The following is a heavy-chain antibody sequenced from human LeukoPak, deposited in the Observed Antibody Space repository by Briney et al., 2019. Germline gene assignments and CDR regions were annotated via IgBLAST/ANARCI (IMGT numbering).Heavy chain of an antibody. CDR1: GFTFSSYA. J-gene: IGHJ4*02. V-gene: IGHV3-30-3*01. D-gene: IGHD6-13*01. Sequence: PGGSLRLSCAASGFTFSSYAMHWVRQAPGKGLEWVALILYDGSNKYYADSVKGRFTISRDNSKNTVYLQMNSLRAEDTAVHYCAKGSAGGRPYYFDYWGQGTLVPVSS. CDR2: ILYDGSNK. CDR3: AKGSAGGRPYYFDY.